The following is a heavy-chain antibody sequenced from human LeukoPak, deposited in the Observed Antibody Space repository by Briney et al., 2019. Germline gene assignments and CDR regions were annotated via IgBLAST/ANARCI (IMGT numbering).Heavy chain of an antibody. V-gene: IGHV4-38-2*01. CDR2: IYHSETT. CDR3: ASGKEGYLDY. D-gene: IGHD1-14*01. Sequence: SETLSLTCAVSGYSISSDYYRGWIRQPPGKGLEWIGSIYHSETTYYNSSLKSRVTISVDTSKNQFSLRLNSVTAADTAVYFCASGKEGYLDYWGQGTLVTVSS. J-gene: IGHJ4*02. CDR1: GYSISSDYY.